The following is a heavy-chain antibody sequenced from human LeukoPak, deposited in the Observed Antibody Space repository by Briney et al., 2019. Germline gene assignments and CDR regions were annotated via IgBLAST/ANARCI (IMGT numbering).Heavy chain of an antibody. CDR3: ARSQAYCGGDCYSNAPFDY. D-gene: IGHD2-21*02. J-gene: IGHJ4*02. CDR2: IYPGDSDT. V-gene: IGHV5-51*01. CDR1: GYSFTSYW. Sequence: GESLKISCKGSGYSFTSYWIGWVRQMPGKGLEWMGIIYPGDSDTRYSPSFQGQVTISADKSISTAYLQWSSLKASDTAMYYCARSQAYCGGDCYSNAPFDYWAREPWSPSPQ.